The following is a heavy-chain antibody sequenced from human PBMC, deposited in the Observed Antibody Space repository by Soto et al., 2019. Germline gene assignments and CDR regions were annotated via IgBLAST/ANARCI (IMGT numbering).Heavy chain of an antibody. CDR3: VKVGWDTMTTVTKGYFQH. Sequence: EVQLLESGGGLVQPGGSLRLSCAASGFTFSSYAMNWVRQAPGKGLEWVSTISGSGGGTYYADSVKGRFTVSRDESKNTLYLQMTSLRAEDTAIYYCVKVGWDTMTTVTKGYFQHWGQGTLVTVSS. D-gene: IGHD4-17*01. CDR1: GFTFSSYA. J-gene: IGHJ1*01. V-gene: IGHV3-23*01. CDR2: ISGSGGGT.